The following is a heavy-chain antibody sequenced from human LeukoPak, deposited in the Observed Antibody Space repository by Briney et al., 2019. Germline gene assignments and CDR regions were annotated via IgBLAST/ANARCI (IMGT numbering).Heavy chain of an antibody. CDR1: GYSIGSGYY. CDR3: ARDSGYYGSGSYYYYYYYMDV. Sequence: SETLSLTCTVSGYSIGSGYYWGWIRQPPGKGLEWIGSIYHSGSTYYNPSLKSRVTISVDTSKNQFSLKLSSVTAADTAVYYCARDSGYYGSGSYYYYYYYMDVWGKGTTVTVSS. CDR2: IYHSGST. J-gene: IGHJ6*03. V-gene: IGHV4-38-2*02. D-gene: IGHD3-10*01.